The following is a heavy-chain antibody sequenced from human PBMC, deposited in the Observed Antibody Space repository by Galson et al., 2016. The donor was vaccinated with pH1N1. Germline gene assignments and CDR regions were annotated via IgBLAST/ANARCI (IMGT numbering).Heavy chain of an antibody. CDR3: VRDSEYSAYDSFV. D-gene: IGHD5-12*01. J-gene: IGHJ4*02. V-gene: IGHV3-48*01. CDR1: GFIFSDYS. CDR2: ISTGRRVV. Sequence: SLRLSCAASGFIFSDYSFIWVRQAPGKGLEWLSYISTGRRVVQYADSVKGRFTISRDNSKNTVYLQMNRLRAEDTAVYYCVRDSEYSAYDSFVWGQGTRVSVSS.